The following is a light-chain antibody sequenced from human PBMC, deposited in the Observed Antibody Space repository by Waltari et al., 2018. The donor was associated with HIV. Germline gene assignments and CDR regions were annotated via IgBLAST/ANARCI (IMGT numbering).Light chain of an antibody. J-gene: IGLJ2*01. Sequence: SYELTLPPSVSVSPGQTARITCSGDALPKQYAYWYQQKPGQAPVVVIYKDSERPSGIPERVSGSSSGTTVTLTISGVQTEDEADYYCQSVDRSRVVFGGGTKLTVL. CDR1: ALPKQY. CDR3: QSVDRSRVV. V-gene: IGLV3-25*03. CDR2: KDS.